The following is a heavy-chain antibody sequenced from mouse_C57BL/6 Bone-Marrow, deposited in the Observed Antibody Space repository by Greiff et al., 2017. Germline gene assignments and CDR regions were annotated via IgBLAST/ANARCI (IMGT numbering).Heavy chain of an antibody. CDR3: ARRPIYYDYDGSFAY. CDR1: GYTFTDYN. CDR2: INPNNGGT. J-gene: IGHJ3*01. D-gene: IGHD2-4*01. V-gene: IGHV1-22*01. Sequence: EVQLQQSGPELVKPGASVKMSCKASGYTFTDYNMHWVKQSHGKSLEWIGYINPNNGGTSYNQKFKGKATLTVNKSSSTAYMELRSLTSEDSAVXYCARRPIYYDYDGSFAYWGQGTLVTVSA.